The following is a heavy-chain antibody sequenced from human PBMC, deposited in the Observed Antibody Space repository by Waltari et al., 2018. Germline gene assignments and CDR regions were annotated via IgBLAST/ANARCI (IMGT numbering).Heavy chain of an antibody. CDR2: ISGSGGST. Sequence: EVQLLESGGGLVQPGGSLRLSCAASGFTFSSYAMSWVRQAPGTGLEWVSAISGSGGSTYYSDAVKGRFTISRDNSKNTLYLQMNSLRAEDTAVYYCAKSYYYDSSGYYGYWGQGTLVTVSS. CDR3: AKSYYYDSSGYYGY. J-gene: IGHJ4*02. V-gene: IGHV3-23*01. CDR1: GFTFSSYA. D-gene: IGHD3-22*01.